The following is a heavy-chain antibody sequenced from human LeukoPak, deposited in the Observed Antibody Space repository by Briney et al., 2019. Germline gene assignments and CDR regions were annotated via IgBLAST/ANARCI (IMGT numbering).Heavy chain of an antibody. V-gene: IGHV4-34*01. CDR3: ARLPQDIVVVPAANGNWFDP. Sequence: SETLSLTCSVYGGSFSGYYWSWIRQPPGKGLEWIGEISHSGSTNYNPSLKSRVTISVDTSKNQFSLKLSSVTAADTAVYYCARLPQDIVVVPAANGNWFDPWGQGTLVTVSS. J-gene: IGHJ5*02. CDR2: ISHSGST. CDR1: GGSFSGYY. D-gene: IGHD2-2*01.